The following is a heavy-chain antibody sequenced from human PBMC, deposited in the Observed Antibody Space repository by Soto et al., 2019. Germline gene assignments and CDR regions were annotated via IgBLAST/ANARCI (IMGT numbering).Heavy chain of an antibody. Sequence: QPGGSLRLSCAASGFTFTSYVMSWVRQAPGKGLEWVSTISGGGETTQYAESVEGRFTIAGDNAKNTLYLQMNSLTAEDTALYYCARKSPGYSPFGCWGQGTLVTVSS. CDR1: GFTFTSYV. J-gene: IGHJ4*02. CDR3: ARKSPGYSPFGC. D-gene: IGHD3-9*01. CDR2: ISGGGETT. V-gene: IGHV3-23*01.